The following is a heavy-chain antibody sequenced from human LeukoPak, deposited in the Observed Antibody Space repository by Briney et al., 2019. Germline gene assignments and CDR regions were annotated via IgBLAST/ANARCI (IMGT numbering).Heavy chain of an antibody. J-gene: IGHJ6*03. D-gene: IGHD3-22*01. Sequence: PSETLSLTCTVSGGSISSYYWSWIRQPPGKGLEWIGYIYYSGSTFYNPSLKSRITISVDTSKNQFSLRLSSVTAADTAVYYCARDVASSGYYRGYYYMDVWGKGTTVIVSS. V-gene: IGHV4-59*12. CDR3: ARDVASSGYYRGYYYMDV. CDR2: IYYSGST. CDR1: GGSISSYY.